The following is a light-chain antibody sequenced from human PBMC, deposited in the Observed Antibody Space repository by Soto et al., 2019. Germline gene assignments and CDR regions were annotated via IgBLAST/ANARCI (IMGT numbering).Light chain of an antibody. CDR3: SSYTTSSTVV. CDR2: DVS. CDR1: SSDVGGYNY. V-gene: IGLV2-14*03. J-gene: IGLJ2*01. Sequence: QSVLTQPASVSGSPGQSITISCTGTSSDVGGYNYVSWYQQHPGKAPKLLIYDVSNRPSGVSNRFSASKSGNTASLTISGLQAEDEADYYCSSYTTSSTVVFGGGTMVTVL.